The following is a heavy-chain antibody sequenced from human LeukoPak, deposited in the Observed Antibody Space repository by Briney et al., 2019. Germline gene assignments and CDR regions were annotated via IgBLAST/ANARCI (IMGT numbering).Heavy chain of an antibody. CDR1: GGSISSYY. CDR2: IYTSGST. J-gene: IGHJ2*01. Sequence: PSETLSLTCTVSGGSISSYYWSWIRQPAGKGLEWIGRIYTSGSTNYNPSLKSRVTMSVDTSKNQFSLKLSSVTGADTAVYYCARDRPWSGYHSALWYFDLWGRGTLVTVSS. D-gene: IGHD3-3*01. V-gene: IGHV4-4*07. CDR3: ARDRPWSGYHSALWYFDL.